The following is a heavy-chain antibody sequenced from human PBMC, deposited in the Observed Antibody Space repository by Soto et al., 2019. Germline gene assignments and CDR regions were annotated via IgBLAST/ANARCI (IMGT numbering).Heavy chain of an antibody. CDR1: GGSFSGYY. J-gene: IGHJ4*02. D-gene: IGHD3-3*01. CDR2: INHSGST. Sequence: QVQLQRLGAGLLKPSETLSLTCAVYGGSFSGYYWSWIRQPPGKGLEWIGEINHSGSTNYNPSLKRRVTISVDTSKNQFSLKLSSVTAADTAVYYCARVNYDFCSGYYPRNDYWGQGTLVTVSS. V-gene: IGHV4-34*01. CDR3: ARVNYDFCSGYYPRNDY.